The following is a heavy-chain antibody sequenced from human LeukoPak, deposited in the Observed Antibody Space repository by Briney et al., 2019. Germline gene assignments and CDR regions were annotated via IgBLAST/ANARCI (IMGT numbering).Heavy chain of an antibody. D-gene: IGHD2-15*01. Sequence: GGSLRLSCAASGFTFSSYSMNWVRQAPGKGLEWASSISSSSSYIYYADSVKGRFTISRDNAKNSLYLQMNSLRAEDTAVYYCASELGYCSGGSCPPTGWGQGTLVTVSS. V-gene: IGHV3-21*01. J-gene: IGHJ4*02. CDR1: GFTFSSYS. CDR3: ASELGYCSGGSCPPTG. CDR2: ISSSSSYI.